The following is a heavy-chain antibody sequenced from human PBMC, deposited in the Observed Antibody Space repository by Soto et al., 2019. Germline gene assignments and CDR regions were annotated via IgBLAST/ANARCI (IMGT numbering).Heavy chain of an antibody. CDR2: IIRIFGTA. CDR3: ASNIVVVVAATRYYYYYGMDV. V-gene: IGHV1-69*13. CDR1: GGTFSSYA. J-gene: IGHJ6*02. D-gene: IGHD2-15*01. Sequence: SVKVSCKASGGTFSSYAISWVRQAPGQGLEWMGGIIRIFGTANYAQKFQGRVTITADESTSTAYMELSSLRSEDTAVYYCASNIVVVVAATRYYYYYGMDVWGQGTTVTVSS.